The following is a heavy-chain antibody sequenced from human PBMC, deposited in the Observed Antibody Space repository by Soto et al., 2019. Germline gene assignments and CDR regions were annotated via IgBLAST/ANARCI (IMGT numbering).Heavy chain of an antibody. Sequence: GASVKVSCKASGFTLSSYGISWGGQAPGQRFEWMGWISAYNGNTNYAQKLQGRVTMTTDTSTSTAYMELRSLRSDDTAVYYCARVLVPAAITPHPPFDYWGQGTLVTVSS. V-gene: IGHV1-18*01. D-gene: IGHD2-2*02. CDR3: ARVLVPAAITPHPPFDY. CDR2: ISAYNGNT. J-gene: IGHJ4*02. CDR1: GFTLSSYG.